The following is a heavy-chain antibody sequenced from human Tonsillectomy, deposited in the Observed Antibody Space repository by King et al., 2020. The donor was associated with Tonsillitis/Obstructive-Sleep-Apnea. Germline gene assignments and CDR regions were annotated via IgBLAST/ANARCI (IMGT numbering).Heavy chain of an antibody. Sequence: VQLVESGGGLVQPGRSLRLSCRASGFTFDDYAMHWVRQAPGKGLEWVSGISWNSGSIGYADSVKGRFTISRDNAKKSLYLEMNSLRVEDTALYYCTKTFLRGDYVGGIDQWGQGTLVTVSS. V-gene: IGHV3-9*01. CDR2: ISWNSGSI. CDR3: TKTFLRGDYVGGIDQ. CDR1: GFTFDDYA. D-gene: IGHD3-16*01. J-gene: IGHJ4*02.